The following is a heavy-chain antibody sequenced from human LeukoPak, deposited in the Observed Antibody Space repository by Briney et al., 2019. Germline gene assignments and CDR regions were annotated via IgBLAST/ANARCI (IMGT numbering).Heavy chain of an antibody. V-gene: IGHV4-34*01. CDR3: ASEVGAKGDDY. CDR1: GGSFSGYY. D-gene: IGHD1-26*01. Sequence: SETLSLTCAVYGGSFSGYYWSWIRQPPGKGLEWIGEINHSGSTNYNPSLKSRVTISVDTSKNQFSLKLSSVTAADTAVYYCASEVGAKGDDYWGQGTLVTVSS. J-gene: IGHJ4*02. CDR2: INHSGST.